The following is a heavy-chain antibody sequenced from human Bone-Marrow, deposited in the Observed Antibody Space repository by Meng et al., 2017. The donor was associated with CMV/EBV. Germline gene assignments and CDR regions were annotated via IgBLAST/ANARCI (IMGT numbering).Heavy chain of an antibody. CDR2: INPSGGST. D-gene: IGHD3-10*01. J-gene: IGHJ5*02. CDR3: ARTQIAYYYGSGSYSP. V-gene: IGHV1-46*01. CDR1: YTFTSYY. Sequence: YTFTSYYIHCVLQAPGQGLEWMRIINPSGGSTSYAQKFQGRVTMTRDTSTSTVYMELSSLRSEDTAVYYCARTQIAYYYGSGSYSPWGQGTLVTVSS.